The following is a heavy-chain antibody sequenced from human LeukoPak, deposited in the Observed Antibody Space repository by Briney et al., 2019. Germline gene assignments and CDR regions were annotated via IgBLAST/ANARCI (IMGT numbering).Heavy chain of an antibody. Sequence: PGGSLRLSCAASGFTFSNAWMSWVRQAPGRGLEWVGRIKTKTDGGTTDYAALVKGRFSISRDDSKNTLYLQMSSLKTEDTAVYYCTTVRYDSSAYRDYWGQGTLVTVSS. CDR3: TTVRYDSSAYRDY. V-gene: IGHV3-15*01. CDR2: IKTKTDGGTT. J-gene: IGHJ4*02. CDR1: GFTFSNAW. D-gene: IGHD3-22*01.